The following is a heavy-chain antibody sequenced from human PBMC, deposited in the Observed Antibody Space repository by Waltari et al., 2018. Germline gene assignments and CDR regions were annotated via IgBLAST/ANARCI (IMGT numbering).Heavy chain of an antibody. CDR1: GFSLSPSGVG. CDR3: AHILYDFWSGYYPYYFDY. D-gene: IGHD3-3*01. V-gene: IGHV2-5*01. CDR2: IYWKDDK. J-gene: IGHJ4*02. Sequence: QITLKESGPTLVKPTQTLTLTCTFSGFSLSPSGVGVGWLIHPPGKALEWLALIYWKDDKRYSPSLKSRLTITKDTSKNQVVLTMTNMDPVDTATYYCAHILYDFWSGYYPYYFDYWGQGTLVTVSS.